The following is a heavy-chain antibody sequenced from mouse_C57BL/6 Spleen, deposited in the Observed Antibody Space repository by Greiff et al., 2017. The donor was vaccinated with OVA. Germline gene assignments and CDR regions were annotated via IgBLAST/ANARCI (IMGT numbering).Heavy chain of an antibody. Sequence: EVMLVESGGGLVQPGGSMTLSCVASGFTFSNYWMNWVRQSPEKGLEWVAQIRLKSDNYATHYAESVKGRFTISRDASKSRVYLPMNNSRDYDTGIYYCTEDDDYDVCGLAYWGQGTLVTVSA. CDR2: IRLKSDNYAT. J-gene: IGHJ3*01. D-gene: IGHD2-4*01. CDR1: GFTFSNYW. V-gene: IGHV6-3*01. CDR3: TEDDDYDVCGLAY.